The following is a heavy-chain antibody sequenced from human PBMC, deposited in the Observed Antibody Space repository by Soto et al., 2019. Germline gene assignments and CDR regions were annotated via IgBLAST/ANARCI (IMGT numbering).Heavy chain of an antibody. V-gene: IGHV3-23*01. CDR3: ALSGNLFRDYGDLTGWWYFDL. CDR2: ISGSGGST. D-gene: IGHD4-17*01. CDR1: GFTFSSYA. J-gene: IGHJ2*01. Sequence: GGSLRLSCAATGFTFSSYAMSWVRQAPGKELEWVSAISGSGGSTYYAETVKCRFTISRDNSKYTLYLQMNSLRAEDTAVYYCALSGNLFRDYGDLTGWWYFDLWGRGTLVTVSS.